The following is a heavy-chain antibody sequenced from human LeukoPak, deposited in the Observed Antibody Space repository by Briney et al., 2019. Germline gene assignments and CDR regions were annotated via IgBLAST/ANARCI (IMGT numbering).Heavy chain of an antibody. V-gene: IGHV1-46*01. CDR3: ARGRLYSSGWYLTGPPLGNYFDD. Sequence: ASVKVSCKASGYTFTSYYMHWVRQAPGQGLEWMGIINPSGGSTSYAQKFQGRVTMTRDMSTSTVYMELSSLRSEDTALYYCARGRLYSSGWYLTGPPLGNYFDDWGQGTLVTVSS. D-gene: IGHD6-19*01. J-gene: IGHJ4*02. CDR2: INPSGGST. CDR1: GYTFTSYY.